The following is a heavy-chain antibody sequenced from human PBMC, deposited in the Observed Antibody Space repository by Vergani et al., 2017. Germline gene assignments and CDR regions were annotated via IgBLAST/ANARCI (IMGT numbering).Heavy chain of an antibody. D-gene: IGHD2-8*01. Sequence: VQLVESGGGLVKPGGSLRLSCAASGFTFSDYYMSWIRQAPGKGLEWVSYISSSSSYTNYADSVKGRFTISRDNAKNSLYLQMNSLRAEDTAVYYCARDSSEKLYCTNGVCYGYYYYYMDVWGKGTTVTVSS. CDR3: ARDSSEKLYCTNGVCYGYYYYYMDV. V-gene: IGHV3-11*06. CDR2: ISSSSSYT. CDR1: GFTFSDYY. J-gene: IGHJ6*03.